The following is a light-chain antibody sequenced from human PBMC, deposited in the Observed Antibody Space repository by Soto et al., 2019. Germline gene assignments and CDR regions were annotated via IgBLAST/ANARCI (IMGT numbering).Light chain of an antibody. CDR2: IAS. CDR3: QQYCTSPWT. J-gene: IGKJ1*01. V-gene: IGKV3-20*01. Sequence: EIVLTQSPGTLSLFPGERATLSCRATQSVNSDYLAWYQQKPGQAPRLLLYIASRRATDIPDRFSGSGSGTDFTLTINRLEPEDFAVYYCQQYCTSPWTFGQGTKVEIK. CDR1: QSVNSDY.